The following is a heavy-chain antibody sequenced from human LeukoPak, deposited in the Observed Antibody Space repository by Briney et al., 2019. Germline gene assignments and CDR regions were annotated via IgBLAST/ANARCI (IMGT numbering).Heavy chain of an antibody. D-gene: IGHD6-13*01. Sequence: GGSLRLSCAASGFTFSTYWMGWVRQVPGKGLEWVANINQDGSEKYYVDSVKGRFTISRDNAKNSLYVQMNSLRAEDTALYYCARVKDIAAAGTFGYWGQGTLVTVSS. CDR3: ARVKDIAAAGTFGY. J-gene: IGHJ4*02. CDR1: GFTFSTYW. CDR2: INQDGSEK. V-gene: IGHV3-7*01.